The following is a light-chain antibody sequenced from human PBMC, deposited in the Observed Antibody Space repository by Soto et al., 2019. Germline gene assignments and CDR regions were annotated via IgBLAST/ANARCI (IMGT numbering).Light chain of an antibody. Sequence: EIVLTQSPGTLSLSPGERATLSCRASQSVSSSYLVWYQQKPGQAPRLLIYGASSRATGIPDRFSGSGSGSDFTLTISRLEPEDFVVYYCQLYGSSPRTFGHGTKVEIK. CDR3: QLYGSSPRT. J-gene: IGKJ1*01. CDR1: QSVSSSY. V-gene: IGKV3-20*01. CDR2: GAS.